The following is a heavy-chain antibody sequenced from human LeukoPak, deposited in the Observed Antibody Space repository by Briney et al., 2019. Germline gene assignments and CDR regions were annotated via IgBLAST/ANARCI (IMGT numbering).Heavy chain of an antibody. CDR2: INPGGRT. CDR1: GGSFSGYS. Sequence: SETLSLTCAVSGGSFSGYSWSWIRQPPGKGLEWIGEINPGGRTNYNPSLKSRVTISVDTSKNQFSLKLSSVTAADTAVYYCARAKVIMVRGVRNYNWFDPWGQGTLVTVSS. CDR3: ARAKVIMVRGVRNYNWFDP. J-gene: IGHJ5*02. V-gene: IGHV4-34*01. D-gene: IGHD3-10*01.